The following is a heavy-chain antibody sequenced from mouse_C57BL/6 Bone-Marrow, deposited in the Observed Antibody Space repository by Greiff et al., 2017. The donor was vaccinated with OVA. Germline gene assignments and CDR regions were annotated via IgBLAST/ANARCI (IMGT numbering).Heavy chain of an antibody. Sequence: QVQLKESGAELARPGASVKLSCKASGYTFTSYGISWVKQRTGQGLEWIGEIYPRSGNTYYNEKFKGKATLTADKSSSTAYMELRSLTSEDSAVYFCARDYGSSHGFDYWGQGTTLTVSS. CDR3: ARDYGSSHGFDY. D-gene: IGHD1-1*01. CDR2: IYPRSGNT. V-gene: IGHV1-81*01. CDR1: GYTFTSYG. J-gene: IGHJ2*01.